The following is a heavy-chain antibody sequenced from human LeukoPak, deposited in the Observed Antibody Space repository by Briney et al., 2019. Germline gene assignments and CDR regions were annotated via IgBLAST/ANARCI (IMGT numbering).Heavy chain of an antibody. D-gene: IGHD1-1*01. V-gene: IGHV3-74*01. CDR1: GFTFSNYW. CDR3: ARGTTTTDDAFDI. CDR2: INIDGSST. J-gene: IGHJ3*02. Sequence: PGGSLRLSCAASGFTFSNYWMHWVRQAPGKGLVWVSRINIDGSSTSYADSVKGRFTISRDNAKNTLYLQMNSLRAEDTAVYYCARGTTTTDDAFDIWGQGTMVTVSS.